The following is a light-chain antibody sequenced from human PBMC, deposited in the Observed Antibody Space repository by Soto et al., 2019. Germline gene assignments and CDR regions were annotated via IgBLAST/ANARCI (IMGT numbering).Light chain of an antibody. CDR2: GTS. V-gene: IGKV3-20*01. CDR3: QQYGSSPWT. Sequence: EIVLTQSPGTLSFSPGERATLSCRASQSVSSSFVAWFQQKAGQAPRLLIYGTSSRATGIPDRFSRSGSGTDFTLTINRLEPEDFAMYFCQQYGSSPWTFGQGTKVDIK. CDR1: QSVSSSF. J-gene: IGKJ1*01.